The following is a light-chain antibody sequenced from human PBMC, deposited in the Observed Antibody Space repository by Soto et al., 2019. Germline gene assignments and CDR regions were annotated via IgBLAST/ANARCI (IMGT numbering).Light chain of an antibody. Sequence: EIVMTQSPATLSVSPGGRATLSCRASQSVSSNLAWYQQKPGQAPRLLIYGASTRATGIPARFSGSGSGTEFTPNISSLQSEDFAVYYCQQYNNCPITFGQGTRLEIK. CDR3: QQYNNCPIT. J-gene: IGKJ5*01. CDR1: QSVSSN. CDR2: GAS. V-gene: IGKV3-15*01.